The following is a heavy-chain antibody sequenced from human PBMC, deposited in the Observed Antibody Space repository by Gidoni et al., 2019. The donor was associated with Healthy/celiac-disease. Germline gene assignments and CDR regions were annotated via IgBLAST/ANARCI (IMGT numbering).Heavy chain of an antibody. J-gene: IGHJ4*02. Sequence: EVQLLESGGGLVQPGGSLRLSCAASGFSFSRYAWSWVRQAPGTGMEWVSAISGSGGRTYYADSVKGRFTISRDNSKNTLYLQMNSLRAEDTAVYYCVKGSTVYSSSWYSGYFDYWGQGTLVTVSS. V-gene: IGHV3-23*01. CDR2: ISGSGGRT. D-gene: IGHD6-13*01. CDR1: GFSFSRYA. CDR3: VKGSTVYSSSWYSGYFDY.